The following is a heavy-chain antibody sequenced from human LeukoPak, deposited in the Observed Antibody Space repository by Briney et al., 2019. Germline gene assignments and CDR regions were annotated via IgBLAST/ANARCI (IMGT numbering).Heavy chain of an antibody. CDR3: ASELGYCSSTSCSPHAFDI. D-gene: IGHD2-2*01. V-gene: IGHV3-30-3*01. CDR1: GFTFSSYA. CDR2: ISYDGSNK. Sequence: PGGSLRLSCAASGFTFSSYAMHWVRQAPGKGLEWVAVISYDGSNKYYADSVKGRFTISRDNSKNTLYLQMNSLRAEDTAVYYCASELGYCSSTSCSPHAFDIWGQGTMVTVSS. J-gene: IGHJ3*02.